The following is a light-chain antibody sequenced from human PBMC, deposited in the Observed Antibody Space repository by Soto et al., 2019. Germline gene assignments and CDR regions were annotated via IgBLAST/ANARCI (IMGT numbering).Light chain of an antibody. V-gene: IGKV1-5*01. J-gene: IGKJ1*01. Sequence: DIQMTQSPSTLSASVGDRVTITCRASQSISSWLAWYQQKPGKAPKLLIYDASSLESGVPSRFSGSGSGTEFTLTISSLQPDDFATYYCQQYNSYSSATFGQGTKGDIK. CDR2: DAS. CDR1: QSISSW. CDR3: QQYNSYSSAT.